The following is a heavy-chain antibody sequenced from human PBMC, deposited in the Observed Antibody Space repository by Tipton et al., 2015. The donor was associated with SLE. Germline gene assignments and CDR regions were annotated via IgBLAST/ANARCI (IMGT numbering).Heavy chain of an antibody. D-gene: IGHD1-7*01. CDR1: GGSISSSSYY. V-gene: IGHV4-39*01. CDR2: IYYSGST. CDR3: ARRRDRAGTTIVVLYFDY. J-gene: IGHJ4*02. Sequence: TLSLTCTVSGGSISSSSYYWGWIRQPPGKGLEWIGSIYYSGSTYYNPSLKSRVTISVDTSKNQFSLKLSSVTAADTAVYYCARRRDRAGTTIVVLYFDYWGQGTLVTVSS.